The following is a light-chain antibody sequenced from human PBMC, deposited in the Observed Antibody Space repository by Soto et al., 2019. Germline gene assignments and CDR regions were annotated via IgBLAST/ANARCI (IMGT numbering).Light chain of an antibody. CDR3: QQYGSSPPIT. CDR1: HSVSSSY. Sequence: IVLTQSPGTLSLSPGERATLSCMASHSVSSSYLAWYQQKPGQAPRLLIYGASSRATGIPDRFSGSGSGTDFTLTISRLEPEDFAVYYCQQYGSSPPITFGQGTRLEIK. CDR2: GAS. J-gene: IGKJ5*01. V-gene: IGKV3-20*01.